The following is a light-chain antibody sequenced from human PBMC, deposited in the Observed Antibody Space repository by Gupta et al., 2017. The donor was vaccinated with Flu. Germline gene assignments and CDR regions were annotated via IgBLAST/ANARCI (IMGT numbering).Light chain of an antibody. CDR3: SSDTTNTDDVV. J-gene: IGLJ2*01. Sequence: ITTTCTGTSGDIGSYNYVSWYQPHPGHAPKLLIYEVSHRPSGVADRFSGSKSGTTASLTITGLQAEEEADYYCSSDTTNTDDVVFGGGTKLTVL. CDR1: SGDIGSYNY. CDR2: EVS. V-gene: IGLV2-14*01.